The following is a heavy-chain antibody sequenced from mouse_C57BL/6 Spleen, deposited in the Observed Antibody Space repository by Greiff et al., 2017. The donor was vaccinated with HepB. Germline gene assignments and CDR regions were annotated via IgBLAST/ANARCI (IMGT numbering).Heavy chain of an antibody. V-gene: IGHV3-6*01. CDR1: GYSITSGYY. CDR2: ISYDGSN. D-gene: IGHD2-2*01. Sequence: EVKLLESGPGLVKLSQSLSLTCSVTGYSITSGYYWNWIRQFPGNKLEWMGYISYDGSNNYNPSLKNRISITRDTSKNQFFLKLNSVTTEDTATYYCARDGYDRGGYFDYWGQGTTLTVSS. J-gene: IGHJ2*01. CDR3: ARDGYDRGGYFDY.